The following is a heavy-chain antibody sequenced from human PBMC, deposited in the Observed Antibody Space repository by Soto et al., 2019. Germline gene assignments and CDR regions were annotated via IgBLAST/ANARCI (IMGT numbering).Heavy chain of an antibody. V-gene: IGHV3-30-3*01. CDR3: ARINYYDSSGLLDY. Sequence: AGGSLRLSCAASGFTFSSYAMHWFRQAPGKGLEWVAVISYDGSNKYYSDSVKGRFTISRDNSKNTLYLQMNSLRAEDTAVYYCARINYYDSSGLLDYWGQGTLVTVSS. CDR2: ISYDGSNK. J-gene: IGHJ4*02. D-gene: IGHD3-22*01. CDR1: GFTFSSYA.